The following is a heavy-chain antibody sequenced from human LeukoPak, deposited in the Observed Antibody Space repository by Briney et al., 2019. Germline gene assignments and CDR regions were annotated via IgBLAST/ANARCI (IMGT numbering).Heavy chain of an antibody. J-gene: IGHJ4*02. CDR3: AKDKGSHSSSWYPLGYFDY. V-gene: IGHV3-30-3*01. Sequence: GGSLRLSCAASGFTFSSYAMHWVRQAPGKGLEGVALISYDGSNKYSADSVKGRFTISRDSSKNTLYLQMNSLRAEDTAVYYCAKDKGSHSSSWYPLGYFDYWGQGTLVTVSS. D-gene: IGHD6-13*01. CDR1: GFTFSSYA. CDR2: ISYDGSNK.